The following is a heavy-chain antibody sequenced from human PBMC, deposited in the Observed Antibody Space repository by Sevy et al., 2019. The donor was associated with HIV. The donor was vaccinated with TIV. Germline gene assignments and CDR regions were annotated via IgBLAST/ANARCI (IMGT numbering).Heavy chain of an antibody. CDR2: ISSSGSSI. V-gene: IGHV3-48*03. CDR1: GFTFSNYE. J-gene: IGHJ3*02. Sequence: GGSLRLSCVASGFTFSNYEMNWVRQAPGKGLEWVSYISSSGSSIYYADSVKGRFSISRDNAKNSLFLQVNSLGAEDTAVYYCAGDLGSPDAFDIWGQGTMVTVSS. CDR3: AGDLGSPDAFDI. D-gene: IGHD1-26*01.